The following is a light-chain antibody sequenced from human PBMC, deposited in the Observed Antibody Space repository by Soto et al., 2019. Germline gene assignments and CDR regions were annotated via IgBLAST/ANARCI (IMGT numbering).Light chain of an antibody. J-gene: IGLJ2*01. Sequence: QSVLTQPASVSGSPGQSITISCTGTSSDIGAYHFVSWYQQHPGKAPKLMLYDVNIRPSGVSHRFSGSKSGNTASLTISWLQAEYEADYYCTSWTTSTTMIFGGGTKVTVL. CDR1: SSDIGAYHF. V-gene: IGLV2-14*03. CDR2: DVN. CDR3: TSWTTSTTMI.